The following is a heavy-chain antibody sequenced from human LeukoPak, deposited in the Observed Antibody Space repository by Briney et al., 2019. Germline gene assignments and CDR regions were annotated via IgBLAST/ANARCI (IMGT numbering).Heavy chain of an antibody. V-gene: IGHV3-30*19. CDR3: ARDGGVTILGVVID. Sequence: GGSLRLSCAASGFTFSGYGMHWVRQAPGKGLEWVAVIWYDGSNKYYADSVKGRFTISRDNSKNTLYLQMNSLRAEDTAVYYCARDGGVTILGVVIDWDQGTLVTVSS. J-gene: IGHJ4*02. D-gene: IGHD3-3*01. CDR1: GFTFSGYG. CDR2: IWYDGSNK.